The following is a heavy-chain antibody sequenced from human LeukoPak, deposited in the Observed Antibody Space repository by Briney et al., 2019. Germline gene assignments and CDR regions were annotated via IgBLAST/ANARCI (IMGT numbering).Heavy chain of an antibody. J-gene: IGHJ4*02. CDR3: ARDRLEYSTSSGYDY. V-gene: IGHV1-69*06. CDR1: GGTFNSYA. CDR2: ILPIFGTA. D-gene: IGHD6-6*01. Sequence: ASVKVSCKTSGGTFNSYAIIWVRQAPGQGLEWMGGILPIFGTANYAQNWQGRVTITADKSTSTAYMELTSLRFEDTAVYYCARDRLEYSTSSGYDYWGQGTLVTVSS.